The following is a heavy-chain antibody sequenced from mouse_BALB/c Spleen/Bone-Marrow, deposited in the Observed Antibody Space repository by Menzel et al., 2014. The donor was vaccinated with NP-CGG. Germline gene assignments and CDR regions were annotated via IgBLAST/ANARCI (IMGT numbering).Heavy chain of an antibody. Sequence: DVHLVESGPDLVKPSQSLSLTCTVTGYSITSGYSWHWIRQFPGNKLEWMGYIHYSGSTNYNPSLKSRISITRDTSKNQFFLQLNSVTTEDTATYYCASITTVVVPFDYWGQGTTLTVSS. CDR2: IHYSGST. CDR3: ASITTVVVPFDY. J-gene: IGHJ2*01. CDR1: GYSITSGYS. D-gene: IGHD1-1*01. V-gene: IGHV3-1*02.